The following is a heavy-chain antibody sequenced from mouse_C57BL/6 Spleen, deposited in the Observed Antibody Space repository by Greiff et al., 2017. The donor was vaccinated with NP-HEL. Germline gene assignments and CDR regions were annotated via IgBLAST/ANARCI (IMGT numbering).Heavy chain of an antibody. D-gene: IGHD1-1*01. CDR1: GFTFSDYG. Sequence: EVKLVESGGGLVKPGGSLKLSCAASGFTFSDYGMHWVRQAPEKGLEWVAYISSGSSTIYYVDTVKGRFTISRDNAKNTLFLQMTSLRSEDTAMYYCARPYYGSSNPFAYWGQGTLVTVSA. V-gene: IGHV5-17*01. J-gene: IGHJ3*01. CDR3: ARPYYGSSNPFAY. CDR2: ISSGSSTI.